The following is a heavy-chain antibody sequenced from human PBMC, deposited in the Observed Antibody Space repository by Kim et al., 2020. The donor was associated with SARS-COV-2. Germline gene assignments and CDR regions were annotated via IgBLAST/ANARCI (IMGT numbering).Heavy chain of an antibody. Sequence: ANSVRGRLTISRDNSKNTLFLQIDSLRVDDTAVYYCAKDLLYVPGRGYFDSWGQGVLVTVSS. D-gene: IGHD3-10*01. V-gene: IGHV3-23*03. CDR3: AKDLLYVPGRGYFDS. J-gene: IGHJ4*02.